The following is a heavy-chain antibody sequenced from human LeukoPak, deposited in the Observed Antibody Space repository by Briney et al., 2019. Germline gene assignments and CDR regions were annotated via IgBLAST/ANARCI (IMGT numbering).Heavy chain of an antibody. CDR2: ITPDGNAA. J-gene: IGHJ4*02. V-gene: IGHV3-74*03. CDR1: GFTFSGHW. D-gene: IGHD2-15*01. CDR3: TRSGYSNGYDY. Sequence: PGGSLTLSCVASGFTFSGHWMHWVRQVPGKGLMAVSRITPDGNAAAYADSVKGRFTISRDNAKNTLYLEMNSLTAEDTALYHCTRSGYSNGYDYWGQGTLVTVSS.